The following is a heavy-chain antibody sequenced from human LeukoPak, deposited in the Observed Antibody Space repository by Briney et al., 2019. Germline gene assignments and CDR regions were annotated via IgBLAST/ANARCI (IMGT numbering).Heavy chain of an antibody. CDR3: ARAGVRLWSHFDY. D-gene: IGHD3-10*01. V-gene: IGHV3-74*01. J-gene: IGHJ4*02. CDR2: INSDGSST. CDR1: GFTFSSYW. Sequence: GGSLRLSCAASGFTFSSYWMHWVRQAPGKGLVWVSRINSDGSSTSYADSVKGRFTISRDNAKNTLCLQMNSLRAEDTAVYYCARAGVRLWSHFDYWGQGILVTVSS.